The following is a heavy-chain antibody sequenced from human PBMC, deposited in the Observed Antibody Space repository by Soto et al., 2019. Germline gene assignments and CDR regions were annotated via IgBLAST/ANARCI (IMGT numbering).Heavy chain of an antibody. CDR1: GFSLSTSAAG. Sequence: QITLKESGPTLVKPTQTLTLTCTFSGFSLSTSAAGVGWIRQPPGKALEWLALIYWDDDKRYSPSLKSRLTITKDTSNDQVVLTMTNMEPVDTGTYYCAHTRGGGNSAWFDPWGQGTLVTVSS. CDR2: IYWDDDK. D-gene: IGHD2-21*02. J-gene: IGHJ5*02. V-gene: IGHV2-5*02. CDR3: AHTRGGGNSAWFDP.